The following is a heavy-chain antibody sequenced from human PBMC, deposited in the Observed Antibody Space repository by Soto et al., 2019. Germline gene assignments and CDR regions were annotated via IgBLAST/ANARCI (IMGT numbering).Heavy chain of an antibody. CDR2: ISGSGGST. CDR3: AKPPYSGSYYVSAFDY. D-gene: IGHD1-26*01. J-gene: IGHJ4*02. V-gene: IGHV3-23*01. Sequence: PGGSLRLSCAASGFTFSSYAMSWVRQAPGKGLEWVSAISGSGGSTYYADSVKGRFTISRDNSKNTLYLQMNSLRAEDTAVYYCAKPPYSGSYYVSAFDYWGQGTLVTVSS. CDR1: GFTFSSYA.